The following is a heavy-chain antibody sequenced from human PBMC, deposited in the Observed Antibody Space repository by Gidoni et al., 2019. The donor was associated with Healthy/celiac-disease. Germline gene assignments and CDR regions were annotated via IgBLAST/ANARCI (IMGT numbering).Heavy chain of an antibody. CDR2: IYDSGST. V-gene: IGHV4-59*08. CDR3: ARGGRDYYDSSGYYS. CDR1: GGSISSYY. J-gene: IGHJ4*02. Sequence: QVQLQESAPGLVKPSETLSPTCTGSGGSISSYYWSWIRQPPGKGLEWIWYIYDSGSTNYNPSLRRRVTISVDTSKIQFSLKLSSVTAADTAVYYCARGGRDYYDSSGYYSWGQGTLVTVSS. D-gene: IGHD3-22*01.